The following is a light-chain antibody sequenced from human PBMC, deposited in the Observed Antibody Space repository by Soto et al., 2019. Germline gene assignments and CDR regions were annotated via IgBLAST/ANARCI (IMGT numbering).Light chain of an antibody. Sequence: EIVLTQSPGTLSLSAGERATLSCRASQTISSNYLAWYQQKPGQAPRLLIFDASYRATGIPDRFSGSGSGTDFTLTISRLEPEDFAVYYCQQYRSSPPEFTFGPGTKVDIK. CDR2: DAS. V-gene: IGKV3-20*01. CDR1: QTISSNY. CDR3: QQYRSSPPEFT. J-gene: IGKJ3*01.